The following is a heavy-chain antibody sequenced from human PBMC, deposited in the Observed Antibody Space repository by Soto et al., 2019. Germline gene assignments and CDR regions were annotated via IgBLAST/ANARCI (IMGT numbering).Heavy chain of an antibody. Sequence: GGSLRLSCAASGFTFSSYSMNWVRQAPGKGLEWVSYISSSSSTIYYADSVKGRFTISRDNAKNSLYLQMNSLRAEDTAVYYCARAPLRYFDWFQNWFDPWGQGTLVTVSS. J-gene: IGHJ5*02. V-gene: IGHV3-48*01. CDR2: ISSSSSTI. CDR1: GFTFSSYS. CDR3: ARAPLRYFDWFQNWFDP. D-gene: IGHD3-9*01.